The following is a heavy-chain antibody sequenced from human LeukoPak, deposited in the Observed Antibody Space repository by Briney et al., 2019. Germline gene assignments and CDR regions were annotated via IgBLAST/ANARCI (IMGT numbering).Heavy chain of an antibody. CDR1: GYSISSGYY. D-gene: IGHD3-10*01. V-gene: IGHV4-38-2*02. J-gene: IGHJ4*02. CDR2: IYHSGST. CDR3: ARYLQYYYGSGSYYDY. Sequence: SETLSLTCTVSGYSISSGYYWGWIRQPPGKGLEWIGSIYHSGSTYYNPSLKSRVTISVDTSKNQFSLKLSSVTAADTAVYYCARYLQYYYGSGSYYDYWGQGTLVTVSS.